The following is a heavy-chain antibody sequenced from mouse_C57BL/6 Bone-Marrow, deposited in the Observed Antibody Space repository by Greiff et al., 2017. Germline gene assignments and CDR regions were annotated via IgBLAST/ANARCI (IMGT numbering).Heavy chain of an antibody. J-gene: IGHJ3*01. CDR1: GFSLTSYG. CDR2: IWRGGST. V-gene: IGHV2-2*01. CDR3: ARNNPGWFAY. Sequence: QVQLQQSGPGLVQPSQSLSITCTVSGFSLTSYGVHWVRQSPGKGLEWLGVIWRGGSTDYNAAFISRLSISKDNSKSQVFFKMNSLQADDTAIYYCARNNPGWFAYWGQGTLVTVSA.